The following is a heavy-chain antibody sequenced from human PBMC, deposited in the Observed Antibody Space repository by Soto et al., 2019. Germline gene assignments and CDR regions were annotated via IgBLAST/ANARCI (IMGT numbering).Heavy chain of an antibody. CDR3: ARGPYCGGDCYSHYMDV. CDR1: GDSFKKYV. J-gene: IGHJ6*03. Sequence: ASVKVSCKASGDSFKKYVFSWVRQAPGQGLEWMGWMIPISGKTGYAQKFQGRVTMTRNTSISTAYMELSSLRSEDTAVYYCARGPYCGGDCYSHYMDVWGKGTTVTVSS. D-gene: IGHD2-21*01. CDR2: MIPISGKT. V-gene: IGHV1-8*01.